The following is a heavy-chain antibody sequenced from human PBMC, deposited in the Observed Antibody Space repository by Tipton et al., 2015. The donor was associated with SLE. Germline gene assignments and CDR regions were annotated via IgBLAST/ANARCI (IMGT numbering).Heavy chain of an antibody. CDR3: ARQGSTIAVAGANFDY. D-gene: IGHD6-19*01. V-gene: IGHV5-51*01. CDR1: GYIFTSYW. J-gene: IGHJ4*02. Sequence: VQLVQSGAEVKKPGESLKISCKGSGYIFTSYWIGWVRQMPGKGLEWMGIIYPGNSDTRYSPSFQGQVAMSVDKSTSTAYLHLSSLKASDTAIYYCARQGSTIAVAGANFDYWGQGTLVTVST. CDR2: IYPGNSDT.